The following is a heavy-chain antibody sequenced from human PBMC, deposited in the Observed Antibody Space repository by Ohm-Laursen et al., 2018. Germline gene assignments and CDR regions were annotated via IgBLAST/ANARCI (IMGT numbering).Heavy chain of an antibody. D-gene: IGHD2-15*01. CDR1: GGIFSSYA. CDR3: AGVALTPARVLGCCYYGMDV. V-gene: IGHV1-69*13. Sequence: SVTVSCKASGGIFSSYAISWVRHPPGQGLEWMGGIIPIFGTANYAQKFQGRVTITADDSTNTAYMELSRLSSEDAAVYYCAGVALTPARVLGCCYYGMDVWGQGTTVTVSS. CDR2: IIPIFGTA. J-gene: IGHJ6*02.